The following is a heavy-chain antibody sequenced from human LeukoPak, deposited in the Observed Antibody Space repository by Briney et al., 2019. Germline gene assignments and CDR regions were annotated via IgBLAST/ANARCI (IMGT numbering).Heavy chain of an antibody. D-gene: IGHD3-16*01. Sequence: PGGSLRLSCAASGFTFSSDWMSWVRQAPGKGLEWVANIKQDGSEKYYVDSVKGRFTISRDNAKNSLYLQMNSLRDEDTAVYYCARSRGLDYWGQGTLVTVSS. V-gene: IGHV3-7*04. CDR2: IKQDGSEK. CDR3: ARSRGLDY. CDR1: GFTFSSDW. J-gene: IGHJ4*02.